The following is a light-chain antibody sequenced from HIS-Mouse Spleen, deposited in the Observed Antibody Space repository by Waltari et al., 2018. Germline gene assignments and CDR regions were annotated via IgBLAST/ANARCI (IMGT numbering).Light chain of an antibody. CDR2: GAS. CDR3: QQYGSSFT. V-gene: IGKV3-20*01. J-gene: IGKJ3*01. Sequence: EIVLTQSPGTLSLSPGERATLSCRASQSVSSSYLAWYQQTPGQAPRLLIYGASSRATGISDRFSGSGSGTDFTLTISRLEPEDFAVYYCQQYGSSFTFGPGTKVDIK. CDR1: QSVSSSY.